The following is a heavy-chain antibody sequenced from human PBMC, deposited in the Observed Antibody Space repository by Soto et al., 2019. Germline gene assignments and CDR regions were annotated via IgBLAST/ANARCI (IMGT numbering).Heavy chain of an antibody. CDR2: MHPYSGNT. CDR1: GYTFPSYH. V-gene: IGHV1-8*01. Sequence: QVQLVQSGAEVKKPGASVKVSCKASGYTFPSYHISWVRQATGQGLEWMRWMHPYSGNTAYAQKFQGRPTMTTNSSISTAYMELSSLTSEDTAVYYCAREQDYGDYGDYWGQGTLVTVSS. J-gene: IGHJ4*02. D-gene: IGHD4-17*01. CDR3: AREQDYGDYGDY.